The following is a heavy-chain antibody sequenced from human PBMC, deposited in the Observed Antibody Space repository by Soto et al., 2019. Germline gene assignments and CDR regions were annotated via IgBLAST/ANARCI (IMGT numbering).Heavy chain of an antibody. Sequence: PGGSLRLSCAASGFTVSSNYMSWVRQAPGKGLEWVSVIYSGGSTYYADSVKGRFTISRDNSKNTLYLQMNSLRAEDTAVYYCATNYCTNGVCPPPDYYYYMDVWGKGTTVTVSS. D-gene: IGHD2-8*01. J-gene: IGHJ6*03. V-gene: IGHV3-66*01. CDR2: IYSGGST. CDR3: ATNYCTNGVCPPPDYYYYMDV. CDR1: GFTVSSNY.